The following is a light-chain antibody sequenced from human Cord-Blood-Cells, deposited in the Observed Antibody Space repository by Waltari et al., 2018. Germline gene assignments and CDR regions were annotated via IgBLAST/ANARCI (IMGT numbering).Light chain of an antibody. J-gene: IGLJ2*01. CDR1: SSAVGGYNY. Sequence: QSALTQPASVSGSPGQSITISCTGTSSAVGGYNYVSCYQPHPGKAPKLMIYDVSNRPSGVSNRFSGSKSGNTASLTISGLQAEDEADYYCSSYTSSSTLVVFGGGTKLTVL. CDR3: SSYTSSSTLVV. V-gene: IGLV2-14*01. CDR2: DVS.